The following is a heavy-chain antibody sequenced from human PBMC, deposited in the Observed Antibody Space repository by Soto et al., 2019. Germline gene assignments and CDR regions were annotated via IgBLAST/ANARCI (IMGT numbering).Heavy chain of an antibody. D-gene: IGHD1-7*01. CDR2: IIPIFGTA. CDR3: ARVVLELPHFDY. Sequence: ASVNVSCKSSGGTFSSYSISWVRQAPGQGLEWMGGIIPIFGTANYAQKFQGRVTITADKSTSTAYMELSSLRSEDTAVYYCARVVLELPHFDYWGQGTLVTVSS. CDR1: GGTFSSYS. V-gene: IGHV1-69*06. J-gene: IGHJ4*02.